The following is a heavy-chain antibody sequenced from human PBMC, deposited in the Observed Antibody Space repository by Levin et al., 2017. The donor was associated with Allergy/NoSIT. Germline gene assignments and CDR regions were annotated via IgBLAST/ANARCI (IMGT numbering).Heavy chain of an antibody. CDR1: GFTFSSYA. D-gene: IGHD6-13*01. V-gene: IGHV3-30*04. CDR3: ARLPTAAAGTWDY. Sequence: GESLKISCAASGFTFSSYAMHWVRQAPGKGLEWVAVISYDGSNKYYADSVKGRFTISRDNSKNTLYLQMNSLRAEDTAVYYCARLPTAAAGTWDYWGQGTLVTVSS. J-gene: IGHJ4*02. CDR2: ISYDGSNK.